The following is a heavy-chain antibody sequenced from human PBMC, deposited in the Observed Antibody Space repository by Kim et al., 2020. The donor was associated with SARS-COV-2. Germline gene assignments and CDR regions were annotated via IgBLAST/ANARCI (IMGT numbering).Heavy chain of an antibody. J-gene: IGHJ5*02. CDR1: GFIFSSYS. CDR2: INNAGTTI. Sequence: GGSLRLSCAGSGFIFSSYSMNWVRQAPGKGLEWVSTINNAGTTIYYADSVRGRFTISRDNANNLVYLQMNSLRAEDTAVYYCAKDGGMVWGVPHWFDPWGQGTLVTVSS. D-gene: IGHD3-10*01. CDR3: AKDGGMVWGVPHWFDP. V-gene: IGHV3-21*01.